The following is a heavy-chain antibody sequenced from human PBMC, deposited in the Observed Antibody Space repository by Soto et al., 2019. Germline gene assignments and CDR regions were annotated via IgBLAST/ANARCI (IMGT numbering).Heavy chain of an antibody. V-gene: IGHV1-3*01. CDR3: AREPRHAVYFDP. Sequence: ASVKVSCKASGYTFNTYTIHWVRQAPGQSLEWMGWITPDNGNTYFSQKFQGRVTVTRDTSASTAYLELSSLTSEDTAVYYCAREPRHAVYFDPWGQGTLVTVSS. J-gene: IGHJ4*02. CDR1: GYTFNTYT. CDR2: ITPDNGNT.